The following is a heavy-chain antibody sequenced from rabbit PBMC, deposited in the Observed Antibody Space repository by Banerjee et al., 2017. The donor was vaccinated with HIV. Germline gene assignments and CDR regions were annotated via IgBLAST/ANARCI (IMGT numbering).Heavy chain of an antibody. CDR1: GFSFGSNYY. J-gene: IGHJ2*01. Sequence: QSLEESGGDLVKPGASLTLTCTASGFSFGSNYYMCWVRQAPGKGLEWIACIASGSSGYTYSATWATGRFTISKTSSTTVTLQMTSLTAADTATYFCARGSGDVGWGYLIWGPGTLVTVS. V-gene: IGHV1S40*01. CDR3: ARGSGDVGWGYLI. CDR2: IASGSSGYT. D-gene: IGHD2-1*01.